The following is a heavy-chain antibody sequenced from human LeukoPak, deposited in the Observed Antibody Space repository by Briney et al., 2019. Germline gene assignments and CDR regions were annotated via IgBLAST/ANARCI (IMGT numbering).Heavy chain of an antibody. CDR3: AVPQWELLN. V-gene: IGHV3-23*01. J-gene: IGHJ4*02. CDR1: GFTFSNYA. Sequence: PGGSLRLSCAASGFTFSNYAMNWVRQAPGKGLEWVSAISAGGGNTYYADSVKGRFTISRDNSKNTLYLQMNSLRAEDTAVYSCAVPQWELLNWGQGTLVTVSS. CDR2: ISAGGGNT. D-gene: IGHD1-26*01.